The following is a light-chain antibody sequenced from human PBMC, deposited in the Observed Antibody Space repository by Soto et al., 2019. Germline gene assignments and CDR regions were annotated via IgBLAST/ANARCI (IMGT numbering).Light chain of an antibody. J-gene: IGLJ3*02. Sequence: QLVLTQPPSVSGTPGQRVTISCSGSNSNIGSKDVYWYQQFPGMAPTLLISRNNQRPSGVPARFSASKAGTSASLAISGLRSEDEAHYYCAAWDVALSAVFGGGTKLTVL. CDR1: NSNIGSKD. V-gene: IGLV1-47*01. CDR2: RNN. CDR3: AAWDVALSAV.